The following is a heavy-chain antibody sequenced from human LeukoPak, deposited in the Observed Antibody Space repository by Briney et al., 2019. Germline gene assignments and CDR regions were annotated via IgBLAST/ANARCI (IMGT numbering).Heavy chain of an antibody. D-gene: IGHD2/OR15-2a*01. CDR2: IHISGTT. CDR3: ATYSITGAWAEYFLH. CDR1: GGSISDYY. Sequence: SETLSLTCTVSGGSISDYYWSWVRQPAGKGLEWIGRIHISGTTYYNPPLKSRFTMSIDTSKNQFSLKLSSVTAADTAVYYCATYSITGAWAEYFLHWGQGTLVTVSS. V-gene: IGHV4-4*07. J-gene: IGHJ1*01.